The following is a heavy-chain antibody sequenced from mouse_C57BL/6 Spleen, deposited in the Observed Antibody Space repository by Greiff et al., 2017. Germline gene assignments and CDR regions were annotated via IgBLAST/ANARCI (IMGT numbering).Heavy chain of an antibody. Sequence: QVQLQQSGPGLVQPSQSLSITCTVSGFSLTSYGVHWVRQSPGKGLEWLGVIWSGGSTDYNAAFISRLSISKDNSKSKVFFKMNSLQADDTAIYYCARVLGPYAMDYWGQGTSVTVSS. CDR2: IWSGGST. CDR3: ARVLGPYAMDY. CDR1: GFSLTSYG. V-gene: IGHV2-2*01. J-gene: IGHJ4*01. D-gene: IGHD4-1*01.